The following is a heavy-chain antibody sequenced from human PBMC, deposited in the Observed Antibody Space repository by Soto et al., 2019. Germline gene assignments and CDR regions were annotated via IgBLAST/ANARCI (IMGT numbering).Heavy chain of an antibody. D-gene: IGHD5-12*01. CDR1: GGSISGSSYY. V-gene: IGHV4-39*02. CDR3: ARECTVATIGGGMDV. Sequence: QLQLQESGPGLMKPSETLSLTCTVSGGSISGSSYYWGWIRQPPGKGLEWIGSVYYNGNTYYDPSLKSRVTISVDTSRNQCSLKLRSVTAADTAVYYCARECTVATIGGGMDVWGQGTTVTVSS. J-gene: IGHJ6*02. CDR2: VYYNGNT.